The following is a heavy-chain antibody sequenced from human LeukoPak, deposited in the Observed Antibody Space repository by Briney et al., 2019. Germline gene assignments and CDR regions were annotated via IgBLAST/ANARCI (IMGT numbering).Heavy chain of an antibody. D-gene: IGHD5-12*01. CDR1: GGSISSSSYY. Sequence: PSETLSLTCTVSGGSISSSSYYWGWLRQPPGKGLEGVGRTYYSGSTYKNPSLRRRVTISVETSKNQFSLKLSSVTAADTAVYYCASTYSGYAFDYWGQGTLVTVSS. J-gene: IGHJ4*02. CDR3: ASTYSGYAFDY. CDR2: TYYSGST. V-gene: IGHV4-39*01.